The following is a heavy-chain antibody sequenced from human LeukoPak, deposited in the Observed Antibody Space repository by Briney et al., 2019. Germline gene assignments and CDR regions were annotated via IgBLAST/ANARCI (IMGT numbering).Heavy chain of an antibody. D-gene: IGHD2-21*02. Sequence: GGSLRLSCAASGFTFSSYAMSWVRQAPGKGLEWVSAISGSGGSTYYADSVKGRFTISRDNSKNTLYLQMNSLRAEDTAVYYCAKVPAAYCGGDCYYDYWAQGTLVTVFS. J-gene: IGHJ4*02. CDR2: ISGSGGST. CDR1: GFTFSSYA. V-gene: IGHV3-23*01. CDR3: AKVPAAYCGGDCYYDY.